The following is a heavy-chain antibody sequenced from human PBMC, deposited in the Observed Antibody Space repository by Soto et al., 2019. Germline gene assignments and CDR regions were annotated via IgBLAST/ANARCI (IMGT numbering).Heavy chain of an antibody. CDR3: ATDPKGRYSGYRFDY. Sequence: AASVKVSCKASGGTFSSYTISWVRQAPGQGLEWMGRIIPILGIANYAQKFQGRVTITADKSTSTAYMELSSLRSEDTAVYYCATDPKGRYSGYRFDYWGQGTLVTVSS. D-gene: IGHD5-12*01. V-gene: IGHV1-69*04. CDR1: GGTFSSYT. CDR2: IIPILGIA. J-gene: IGHJ4*02.